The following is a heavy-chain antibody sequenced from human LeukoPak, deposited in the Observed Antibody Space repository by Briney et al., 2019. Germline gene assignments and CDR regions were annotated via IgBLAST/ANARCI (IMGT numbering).Heavy chain of an antibody. V-gene: IGHV4-59*01. J-gene: IGHJ4*02. CDR2: IYYSGST. CDR1: VGPISSYN. D-gene: IGHD4-17*01. CDR3: AIHDHGDSPSHCFDN. Sequence: SETLSLTCTVSVGPISSYNWSWIRQPPGKGLEWIGYIYYSGSTNYNPSLKSRVTISVDTSKNQFSLNLSSVTAADTAVYYCAIHDHGDSPSHCFDNWGQGTLVTVSS.